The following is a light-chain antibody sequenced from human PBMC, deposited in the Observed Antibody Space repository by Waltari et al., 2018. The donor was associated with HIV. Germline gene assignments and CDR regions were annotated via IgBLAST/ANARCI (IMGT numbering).Light chain of an antibody. J-gene: IGLJ2*01. CDR3: QVWDESNEQVV. CDR1: NIAGRK. V-gene: IGLV3-21*02. CDR2: DDS. Sequence: YVLTQPPSVSVAPGQTARITCGGDNIAGRKVHWYPRRPGQAPALVVFDDSDRPSGIPERFSGSISGNTATLIISRVEDGDEADYYCQVWDESNEQVVFGGGTRLTVL.